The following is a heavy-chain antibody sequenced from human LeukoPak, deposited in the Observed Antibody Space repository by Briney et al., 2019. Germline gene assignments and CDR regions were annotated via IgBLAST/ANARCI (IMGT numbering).Heavy chain of an antibody. Sequence: ASVKVSCKASGYTFTGYYMHWVRQAPGQGLEWMGWINPNSGGTNYAQKFQGWVTMTRDTSISTAYMELSRLRSDDTAVYYCARVPYCSSTSCYRNWFDPWGQGTLVTVSS. CDR2: INPNSGGT. CDR1: GYTFTGYY. CDR3: ARVPYCSSTSCYRNWFDP. J-gene: IGHJ5*02. V-gene: IGHV1-2*04. D-gene: IGHD2-2*01.